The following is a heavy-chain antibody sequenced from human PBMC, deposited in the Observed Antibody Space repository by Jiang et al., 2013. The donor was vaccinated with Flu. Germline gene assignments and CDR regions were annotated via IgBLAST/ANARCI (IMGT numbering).Heavy chain of an antibody. V-gene: IGHV5-51*01. J-gene: IGHJ4*02. Sequence: WMGIIYPGDSDTRYSPSFQGQVTISADKSISTAYLQWSSLKASDTAMYYCARTHEWLLVGMDYWGQGTLVTVSS. CDR2: IYPGDSDT. D-gene: IGHD5-18*01. CDR3: ARTHEWLLVGMDY.